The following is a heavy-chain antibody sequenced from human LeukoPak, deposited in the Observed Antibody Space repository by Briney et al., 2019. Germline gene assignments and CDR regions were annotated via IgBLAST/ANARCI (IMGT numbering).Heavy chain of an antibody. J-gene: IGHJ4*02. Sequence: GGSLRLSCEDSGFTFSSNYMSWVRQAPGKGLDFVSVIYSVPTTYSADSLKARFTISRDTSKTTVFLQMNSLRAEATAVYYCARLESTEGTLYWGQGTLVTVSS. CDR2: IYSVPTT. V-gene: IGHV3-66*02. D-gene: IGHD5/OR15-5a*01. CDR3: ARLESTEGTLY. CDR1: GFTFSSNY.